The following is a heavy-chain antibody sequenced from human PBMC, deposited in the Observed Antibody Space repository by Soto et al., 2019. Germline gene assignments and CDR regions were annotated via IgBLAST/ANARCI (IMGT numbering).Heavy chain of an antibody. CDR1: GGSISSYY. V-gene: IGHV4-59*01. D-gene: IGHD2-21*02. J-gene: IGHJ3*02. CDR3: ARIGGDAAFDI. CDR2: IYYSGST. Sequence: PSETLSLTCTVSGGSISSYYWSWIRQPPGKGLEWIGYIYYSGSTNYNPSLKSRVTISVDTSKNQFSLKLSSVTAADTAVYYCARIGGDAAFDIWGQGTMVTVSS.